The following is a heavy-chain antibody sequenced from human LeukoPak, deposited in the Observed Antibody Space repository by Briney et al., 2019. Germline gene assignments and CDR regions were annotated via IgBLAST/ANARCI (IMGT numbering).Heavy chain of an antibody. CDR1: GGSISSYY. D-gene: IGHD6-13*01. CDR2: IYYSGST. V-gene: IGHV4-59*01. Sequence: SETLSLTCTVSGGSISSYYWSWIRQPPGKGLEWIGYIYYSGSTNYNPSLKSRVIISVDTSKNQFSLKLSSVTAADTAVYYCARLRYSSSWYGNWFDPWGQGTLVTVSS. J-gene: IGHJ5*02. CDR3: ARLRYSSSWYGNWFDP.